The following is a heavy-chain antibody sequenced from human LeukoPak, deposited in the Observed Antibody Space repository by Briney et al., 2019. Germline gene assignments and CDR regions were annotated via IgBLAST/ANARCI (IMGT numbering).Heavy chain of an antibody. CDR3: AGGPYSYDSSGAFDI. D-gene: IGHD3-22*01. Sequence: SETLSLTCTVSGGSISSYYWSWIRQPPGKGLEWIGRISSSGSTNYNPSLKSRVTISVDTSKNQFSLKLSSVTAADTAVYFCAGGPYSYDSSGAFDIWGQGTMVTVSS. J-gene: IGHJ3*02. V-gene: IGHV4-4*08. CDR1: GGSISSYY. CDR2: ISSSGST.